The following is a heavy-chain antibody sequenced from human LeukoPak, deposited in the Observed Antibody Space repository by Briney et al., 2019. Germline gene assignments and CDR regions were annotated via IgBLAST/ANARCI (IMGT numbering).Heavy chain of an antibody. CDR3: ARGPAGSSSWTSKPQGGFDY. D-gene: IGHD6-13*01. CDR2: INPNSGGT. J-gene: IGHJ4*02. V-gene: IGHV1-2*02. Sequence: ASVKVSCKASGYTFTGYYMHWVRQAPGQGLERMGWINPNSGGTNYAQKFQGRVTMTRDTSISTAYMELSRLRSDDTAVYYCARGPAGSSSWTSKPQGGFDYWGQGTLVTVSS. CDR1: GYTFTGYY.